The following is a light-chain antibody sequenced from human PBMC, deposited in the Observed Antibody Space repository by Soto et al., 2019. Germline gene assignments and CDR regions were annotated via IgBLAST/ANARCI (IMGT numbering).Light chain of an antibody. J-gene: IGKJ2*01. Sequence: AIRMTQSPSSISASTGDRVTITCRASQGISSFLAWYQQKPGKAPKLLIYAAATLQRGAPSRFSASGSGTDFTLTINRLQSEDFATYFCQQYLSYPYTFGQGTKLEI. CDR3: QQYLSYPYT. CDR1: QGISSF. V-gene: IGKV1-8*01. CDR2: AAA.